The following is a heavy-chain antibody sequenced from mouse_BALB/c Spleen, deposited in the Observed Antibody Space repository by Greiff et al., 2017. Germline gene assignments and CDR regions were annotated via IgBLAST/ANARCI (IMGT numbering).Heavy chain of an antibody. V-gene: IGHV7-1*02. Sequence: EVKLVESGGGLVQPGGSLRLSCATSGFTFSDFYMEWVRQPPGKRLEWIAASRNKANDYTTEYSASVKGRFIVSRDTSQSILYLQMNALRAEDTAIYYCARDADYDRKPWFAYWGQGTLVTVSA. D-gene: IGHD2-4*01. CDR2: SRNKANDYTT. J-gene: IGHJ3*01. CDR1: GFTFSDFY. CDR3: ARDADYDRKPWFAY.